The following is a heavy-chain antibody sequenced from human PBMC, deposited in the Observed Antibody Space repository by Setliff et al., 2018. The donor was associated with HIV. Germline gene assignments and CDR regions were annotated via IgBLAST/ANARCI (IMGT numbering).Heavy chain of an antibody. V-gene: IGHV4-59*01. Sequence: PSETLSLTCSVSGGSISGYYWNWVRQPPGKGLEWMGYIYYSGSTDYNPALKRRVTISLDTSKNQFSLKLSSVTAADTAVYYCARQHSESRDFDYWGQGTLVTVSS. CDR3: ARQHSESRDFDY. J-gene: IGHJ4*02. CDR2: IYYSGST. CDR1: GGSISGYY. D-gene: IGHD3-22*01.